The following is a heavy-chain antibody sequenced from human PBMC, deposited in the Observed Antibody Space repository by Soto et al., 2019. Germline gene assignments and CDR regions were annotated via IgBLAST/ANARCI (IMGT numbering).Heavy chain of an antibody. CDR2: INPNSGGT. J-gene: IGHJ4*02. D-gene: IGHD1-26*01. Sequence: QVQLVQSGAEVEKPGASVKVSCKASGYTFTDYYMHWVRQAPGQGLEWMGWINPNSGGTNYAQQFQGWVTMTRDTSISTAYMELTRLRSDDTAVYYCARQDRAYYLDYWGQGTLVTVSS. CDR3: ARQDRAYYLDY. CDR1: GYTFTDYY. V-gene: IGHV1-2*04.